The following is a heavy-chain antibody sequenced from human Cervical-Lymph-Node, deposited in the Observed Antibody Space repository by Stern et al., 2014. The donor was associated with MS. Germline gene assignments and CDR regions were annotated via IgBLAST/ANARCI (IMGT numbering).Heavy chain of an antibody. D-gene: IGHD1-7*01. CDR1: GFSLTTDGVG. J-gene: IGHJ6*02. CDR3: AHSFGSVSGTYSGMDA. Sequence: QVTLKESGPTLVKPTQTLTLTCTVSGFSLTTDGVGVAWIRQAPGKALEWLAFIYWDDDDRYNPSLNNRLTITKDTSKNQVVLRMSNVDPVDTGTYYCAHSFGSVSGTYSGMDAWGQGTTVTVS. V-gene: IGHV2-5*02. CDR2: IYWDDDD.